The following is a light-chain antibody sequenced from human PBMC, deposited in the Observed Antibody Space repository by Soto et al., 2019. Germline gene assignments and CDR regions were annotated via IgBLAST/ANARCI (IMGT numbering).Light chain of an antibody. CDR1: SSNIGANYD. CDR2: GDN. J-gene: IGLJ1*01. V-gene: IGLV1-40*01. CDR3: QSYDSSLNRV. Sequence: QSVLSQPPSVSGAPGQRITISCTGSSSNIGANYDVHWYRQVPGTAPKLLMSGDNNRPSGVADRFSGSKSGTSASLAISRLQAEDEADYNCQSYDSSLNRVFATGTKVTVL.